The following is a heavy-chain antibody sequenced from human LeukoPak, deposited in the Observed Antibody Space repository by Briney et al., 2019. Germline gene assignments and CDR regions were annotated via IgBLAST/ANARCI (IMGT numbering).Heavy chain of an antibody. CDR3: ASSRYTGSYSTIDF. CDR2: IYYSGST. D-gene: IGHD1-26*01. Sequence: SETLSLTCTASGASISSFHWSWIRQSPGKGLEWIGNIYYSGSTNYNPSLKSRVTISLDTSKNQFSLKLSSVTAADTAMYYCASSRYTGSYSTIDFWGQGTLVTVSS. J-gene: IGHJ4*02. CDR1: GASISSFH. V-gene: IGHV4-59*01.